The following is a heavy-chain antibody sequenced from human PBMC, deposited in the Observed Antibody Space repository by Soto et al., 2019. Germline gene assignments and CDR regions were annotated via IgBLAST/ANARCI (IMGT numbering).Heavy chain of an antibody. J-gene: IGHJ6*02. D-gene: IGHD6-19*01. CDR2: IYTSASI. CDR3: ARDREAGYNFYYGMDV. CDR1: GADINTYS. Sequence: SETLSLTCSVSGADINTYSWTWIRQPAGKGLERIGRIYTSASINYNPSLRGRVTLSVDTSTNQVSLKLASVTAADTAVYYCARDREAGYNFYYGMDVWGQGTTVTAP. V-gene: IGHV4-4*07.